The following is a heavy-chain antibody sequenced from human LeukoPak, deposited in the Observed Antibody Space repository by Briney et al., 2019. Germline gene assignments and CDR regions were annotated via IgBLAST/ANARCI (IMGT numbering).Heavy chain of an antibody. CDR2: IYYSGST. D-gene: IGHD6-19*01. Sequence: SETLSLTCTVSGGSISSYYWSWIRQPPGKGLEWIGYIYYSGSTNYNPSLKSRVTISVDTSKNQFSLKLSSVTAADTAVYYCARLPIAVAGPAFDYWGQGTLVTVSS. CDR1: GGSISSYY. CDR3: ARLPIAVAGPAFDY. J-gene: IGHJ4*02. V-gene: IGHV4-59*12.